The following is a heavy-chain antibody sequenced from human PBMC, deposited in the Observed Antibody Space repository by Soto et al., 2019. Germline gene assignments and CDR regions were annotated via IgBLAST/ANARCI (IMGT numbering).Heavy chain of an antibody. D-gene: IGHD2-8*01. CDR2: INHSGST. CDR1: GGSFSGYY. CDR3: AREESGYCTNGVCYRGSWIDY. Sequence: SETLSLTCAVYGGSFSGYYWSWIRQPPGKGLEWIGEINHSGSTNYNPSLKSRVTISVDTSKNQFSLKLSSVTAADTAVYYCAREESGYCTNGVCYRGSWIDYWGQGTLVTVSS. V-gene: IGHV4-34*01. J-gene: IGHJ4*02.